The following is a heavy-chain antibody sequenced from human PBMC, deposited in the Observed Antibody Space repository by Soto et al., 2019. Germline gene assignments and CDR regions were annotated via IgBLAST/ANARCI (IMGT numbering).Heavy chain of an antibody. CDR2: ISYDGSNK. J-gene: IGHJ1*01. V-gene: IGHV3-30-3*01. CDR3: ARVPGTFPIVVVVAATEYFQH. Sequence: QVQLVESGGGVVQPGRSLRLSCAASGFTFSSYAMHWVRQAPGKGLEWVAVISYDGSNKYYADSVKGRFTISRDNSKNTLYLQMNSLRAEDTAVYYCARVPGTFPIVVVVAATEYFQHWGQGTLVTVSS. CDR1: GFTFSSYA. D-gene: IGHD2-15*01.